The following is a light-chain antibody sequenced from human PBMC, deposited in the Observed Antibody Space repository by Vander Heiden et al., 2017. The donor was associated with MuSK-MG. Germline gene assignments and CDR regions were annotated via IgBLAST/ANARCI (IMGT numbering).Light chain of an antibody. CDR1: GSNIGSNP. CDR2: SST. Sequence: QSVLTPPPSASGTPGQRVTISCSGRGSNIGSNPVSWYQQLPGTAPKLLIYSSTQRPSGVPDRFSGSKSGTSASLAISGLQSEDEADYYCAAWDDSLRGVVFGGGTKLTVL. V-gene: IGLV1-44*01. J-gene: IGLJ2*01. CDR3: AAWDDSLRGVV.